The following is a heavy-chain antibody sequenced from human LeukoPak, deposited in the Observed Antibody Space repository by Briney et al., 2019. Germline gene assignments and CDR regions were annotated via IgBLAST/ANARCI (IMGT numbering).Heavy chain of an antibody. V-gene: IGHV3-21*01. D-gene: IGHD4-11*01. CDR2: INNVGSHI. Sequence: GGSLRLSCAASGFTFSSSAMNWVRQAPGKGLEWVSSINNVGSHIYYAGSVRCRFTISRDNAKNSLYLQMSSLRAEDTAVYYCTRDPTQYLRYGYFDYWGQGTLVTVSS. CDR3: TRDPTQYLRYGYFDY. CDR1: GFTFSSSA. J-gene: IGHJ4*02.